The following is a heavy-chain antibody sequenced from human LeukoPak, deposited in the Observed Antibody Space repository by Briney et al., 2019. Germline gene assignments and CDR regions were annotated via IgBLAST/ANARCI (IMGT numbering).Heavy chain of an antibody. V-gene: IGHV3-7*01. CDR1: GNYW. CDR2: INPDGNKK. Sequence: GGSLRLSCAASGNYWMHWVRQAPGKGLEWVASINPDGNKKYSADSVKGRFTISRDNAENSLYLQMNSLRVEDTAFYYCARDLAYSRLDYWGQGMLVTVSS. D-gene: IGHD5-18*01. J-gene: IGHJ4*02. CDR3: ARDLAYSRLDY.